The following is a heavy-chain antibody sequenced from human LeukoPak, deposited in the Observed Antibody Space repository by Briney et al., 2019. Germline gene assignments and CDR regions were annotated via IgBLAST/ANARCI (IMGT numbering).Heavy chain of an antibody. J-gene: IGHJ4*02. CDR1: GGSISSYY. D-gene: IGHD1-26*01. CDR3: ARRRVGRPSDY. V-gene: IGHV4-59*12. Sequence: PSETLSLTCTVSGGSISSYYWSWIRQPPGKGLEWIGYIYYSGSTNYNPSLKSRVTISVDTSKNQFSLKLSSVTAADTAVYYCARRRVGRPSDYWGQGTLVTVSS. CDR2: IYYSGST.